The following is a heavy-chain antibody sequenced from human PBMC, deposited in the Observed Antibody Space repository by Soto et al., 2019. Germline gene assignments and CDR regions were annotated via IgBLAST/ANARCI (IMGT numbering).Heavy chain of an antibody. CDR1: GGSISSGGYY. CDR2: IYYSWST. V-gene: IGHV4-31*03. D-gene: IGHD2-21*02. J-gene: IGHJ3*02. CDR3: ARVSPWGGDCYSLFDI. Sequence: QVQLQESGPGLVKPSQTLSLTCTVSGGSISSGGYYWSWIRQHPGKGLEWIGYIYYSWSTYYNPSLKSRVTISVDTSKNQFSLKLTSLTAADTAVYYCARVSPWGGDCYSLFDIWGQGTMVTVSS.